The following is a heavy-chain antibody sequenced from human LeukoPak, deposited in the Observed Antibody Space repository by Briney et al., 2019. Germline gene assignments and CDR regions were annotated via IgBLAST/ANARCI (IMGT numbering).Heavy chain of an antibody. J-gene: IGHJ4*02. CDR1: GFTFSSYA. D-gene: IGHD6-13*01. V-gene: IGHV3-23*01. CDR3: ARDHPLIAATGSFDY. CDR2: ISGSGGST. Sequence: PGGSLRLSCAASGFTFSSYAMSWVRQAPGKGLEWVSGISGSGGSTYYADSVKGRFTISRDNSKNTLYLQMNSLRAEDTALYYCARDHPLIAATGSFDYWGQGTLVTVSS.